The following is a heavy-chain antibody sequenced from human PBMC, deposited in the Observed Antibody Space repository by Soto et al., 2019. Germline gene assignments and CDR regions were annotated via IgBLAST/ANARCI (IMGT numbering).Heavy chain of an antibody. CDR1: GFTFRSYA. D-gene: IGHD5-18*01. CDR2: ISYDGSNK. J-gene: IGHJ4*02. Sequence: QVQLVESGGGVVQPGRSLRLSCAASGFTFRSYAMHWVRQAPGKGLEWVAVISYDGSNKYYADSVKGRFTISRDNSKNTLYLQMNSLRAEDTAVYYCARWDTAMVTWGQGTLVTVSS. V-gene: IGHV3-30-3*01. CDR3: ARWDTAMVT.